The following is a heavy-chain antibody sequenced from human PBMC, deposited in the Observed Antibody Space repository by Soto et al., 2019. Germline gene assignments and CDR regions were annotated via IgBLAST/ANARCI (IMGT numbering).Heavy chain of an antibody. CDR3: ARDRGYQLLPDYYYYMDV. CDR1: GFTVSSSY. V-gene: IGHV3-66*01. J-gene: IGHJ6*03. CDR2: IYSGGDT. D-gene: IGHD2-2*01. Sequence: PGGSLRLSCAASGFTVSSSYMTWVRQAPGKGLEWVSLIYSGGDTYYADSVKGRFTISRDSFTNTLFLQMNSLRAEDTAVYYCARDRGYQLLPDYYYYMDVWGQGATVTVSS.